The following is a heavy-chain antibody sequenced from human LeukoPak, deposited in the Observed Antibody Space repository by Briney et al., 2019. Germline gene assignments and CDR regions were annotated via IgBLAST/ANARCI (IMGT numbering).Heavy chain of an antibody. D-gene: IGHD2-21*02. V-gene: IGHV3-73*01. CDR1: GFAFSGSV. Sequence: GGSLKLSCVASGFAFSGSVMHWVRQASGKGLEWVGRIRSKANSYATAYAASVKGRFTISRDDSKNTAYLQMNSLRTEDTAVYYCTRLWGDCGGDCYSHDYWGQGALVTVSS. CDR3: TRLWGDCGGDCYSHDY. J-gene: IGHJ4*02. CDR2: IRSKANSYAT.